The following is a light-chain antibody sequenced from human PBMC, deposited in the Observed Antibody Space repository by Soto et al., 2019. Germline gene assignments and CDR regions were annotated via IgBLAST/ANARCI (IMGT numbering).Light chain of an antibody. V-gene: IGKV3-20*01. Sequence: EIVLTQSPGTLSLSPGERATLSCRASQSITSSYLAWYQQKPGQAPRLLIYGSSSRATGIPDRFSGSGSGKDFTLTISRLEPEDFAVYYCQQYGSSPITFGQGTRLEIK. CDR1: QSITSSY. J-gene: IGKJ5*01. CDR2: GSS. CDR3: QQYGSSPIT.